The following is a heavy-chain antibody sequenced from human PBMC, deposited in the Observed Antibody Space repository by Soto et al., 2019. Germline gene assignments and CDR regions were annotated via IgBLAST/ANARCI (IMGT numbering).Heavy chain of an antibody. D-gene: IGHD2-2*01. CDR2: INHSGST. V-gene: IGHV4-34*01. J-gene: IGHJ5*02. CDR1: GGSFSGYY. Sequence: PSETLSLTCAVYGGSFSGYYWSWIRQPPGKGLEWIGEINHSGSTNYNPSLKSRVTISVDTSKNQLALKLSSVTAADTAVYYWARAPAAHNGVHLDPWGEVTLVTVP. CDR3: ARAPAAHNGVHLDP.